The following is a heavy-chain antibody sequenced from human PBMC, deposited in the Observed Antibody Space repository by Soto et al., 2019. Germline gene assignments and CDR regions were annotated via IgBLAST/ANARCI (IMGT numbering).Heavy chain of an antibody. D-gene: IGHD2-15*01. J-gene: IGHJ4*02. V-gene: IGHV3-23*01. CDR3: AKDRRGVYCSGGTCYSADY. CDR1: GFTFSTYV. CDR2: INGGGTT. Sequence: EVQLLESGGALVQPGGSLRLSCAVSGFTFSTYVMYWVRQAPGKGLECVSSINGGGTTYYPDFVRGRFTISRDISKNTLYLQMNSLRADDTAVYYCAKDRRGVYCSGGTCYSADYWGQGTLVTVSS.